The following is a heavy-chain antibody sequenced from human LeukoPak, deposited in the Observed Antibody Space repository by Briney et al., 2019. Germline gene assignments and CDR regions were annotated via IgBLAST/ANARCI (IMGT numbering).Heavy chain of an antibody. V-gene: IGHV3-21*01. CDR2: ISSSSSYI. J-gene: IGHJ4*02. Sequence: GGSLRLSCAASGFTFSSYSMNWVRQAPGKGLEWVSSISSSSSYIYYADSVKGRFTISRDNAKNSLYLQMNSLRAEDTAVYYCAREDSSGWYYFDYWGQGTLVTVSS. CDR1: GFTFSSYS. D-gene: IGHD6-19*01. CDR3: AREDSSGWYYFDY.